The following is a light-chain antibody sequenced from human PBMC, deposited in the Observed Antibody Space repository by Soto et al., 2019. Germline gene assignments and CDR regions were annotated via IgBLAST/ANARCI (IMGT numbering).Light chain of an antibody. J-gene: IGKJ4*01. Sequence: AIQLTQSPSSLSASVGDRVTITCRASQGISSALAWYQQKPGKVPELLIYDASSLVYDASSLESGVPSRFSGSGSGTDYTLTINSLQPEDSATYYCQHFNNYQLTFGGGTKVEIK. CDR1: QGISSA. CDR3: QHFNNYQLT. CDR2: DAS. V-gene: IGKV1D-13*01.